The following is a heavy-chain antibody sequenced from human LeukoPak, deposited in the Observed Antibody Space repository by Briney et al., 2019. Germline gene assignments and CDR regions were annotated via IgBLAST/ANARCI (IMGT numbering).Heavy chain of an antibody. V-gene: IGHV3-23*01. Sequence: GGSLRLSCAASGFTFSSYAMSWVRQAPGKGLEWVSAISGSGGSTYYADSVKGRCTISRDNSKNTLYLQMNSLRAEDTAVYYCAKAWGTPPPRYSYGLDDYFDCWGQGTLVTVSS. CDR3: AKAWGTPPPRYSYGLDDYFDC. D-gene: IGHD5-18*01. CDR2: ISGSGGST. CDR1: GFTFSSYA. J-gene: IGHJ4*02.